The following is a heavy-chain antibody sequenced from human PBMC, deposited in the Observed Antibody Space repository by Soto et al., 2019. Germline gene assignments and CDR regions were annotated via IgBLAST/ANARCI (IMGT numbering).Heavy chain of an antibody. Sequence: QVQLQESGPGLVKPSETLSLTCSVSGASLPSYYWTWVRLPPGLGLEWIGYNYYTGKTNYNLSLKSRLTIAMDLTKNQFALELRSLTAADTAVYYCARIILTGYYGLEPWGQGTLVIVSA. D-gene: IGHD3-9*01. V-gene: IGHV4-59*01. J-gene: IGHJ5*02. CDR1: GASLPSYY. CDR2: NYYTGKT. CDR3: ARIILTGYYGLEP.